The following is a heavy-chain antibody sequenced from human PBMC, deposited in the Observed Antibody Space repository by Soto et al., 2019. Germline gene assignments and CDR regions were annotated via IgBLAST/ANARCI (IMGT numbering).Heavy chain of an antibody. Sequence: GGSLRLSCAASGFTFASYAMTWVRQAPGKGLEWVSTISGGGGSTYYTDSVKGRFTISRDNSKNTQYLQMNSLRAEDTAVYYCAKDPVYSSSSGSHWFDPWGQGTLVTVSS. CDR1: GFTFASYA. V-gene: IGHV3-23*01. J-gene: IGHJ5*02. D-gene: IGHD6-6*01. CDR3: AKDPVYSSSSGSHWFDP. CDR2: ISGGGGST.